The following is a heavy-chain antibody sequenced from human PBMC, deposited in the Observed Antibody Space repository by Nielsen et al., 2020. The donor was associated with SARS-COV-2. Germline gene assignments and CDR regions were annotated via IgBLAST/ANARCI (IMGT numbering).Heavy chain of an antibody. Sequence: GESLKISCAASGITFRSYWMSWVRQAPGKGLEWVSIIYSDGSTSYADSVKGRFTISRDNSKNTLYLQMNNLRVEDTAMYYCAKDIRVDPAAGEFEYWGQGTLVTVSS. CDR1: GITFRSYW. D-gene: IGHD2-2*01. CDR2: IYSDGST. V-gene: IGHV3-53*01. CDR3: AKDIRVDPAAGEFEY. J-gene: IGHJ4*02.